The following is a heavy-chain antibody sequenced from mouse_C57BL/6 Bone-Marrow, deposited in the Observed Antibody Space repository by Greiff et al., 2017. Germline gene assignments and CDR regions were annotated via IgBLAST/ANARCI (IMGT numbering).Heavy chain of an antibody. D-gene: IGHD2-4*01. Sequence: EVKLQESGPELVKPGASVKIPCKASGYTFTDYNMDWVKQSHGKSLEWIGDINPNNGGTIYNQKFKGKATLTVDKSSSTAYMELRSLPSEDTAVYYCARGDDSFAYWGQGTLVTVSA. J-gene: IGHJ3*01. CDR2: INPNNGGT. CDR1: GYTFTDYN. V-gene: IGHV1-18*01. CDR3: ARGDDSFAY.